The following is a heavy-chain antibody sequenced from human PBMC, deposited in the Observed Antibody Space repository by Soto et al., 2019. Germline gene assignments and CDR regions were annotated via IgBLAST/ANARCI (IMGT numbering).Heavy chain of an antibody. CDR3: ARVVGAVLDH. D-gene: IGHD3-10*01. J-gene: IGHJ4*02. V-gene: IGHV1-18*04. CDR2: IGAFNGNT. CDR1: GYSYSTYS. Sequence: QVQLVQSAAEVKKPGASVKVSCKASGYSYSTYSFSWVRQAPGRGLEWMGWIGAFNGNTNYAQKFQGRATMTTDTSTTTVYLELGSLTSDDTAVYYCARVVGAVLDHWGQGTLVTVSS.